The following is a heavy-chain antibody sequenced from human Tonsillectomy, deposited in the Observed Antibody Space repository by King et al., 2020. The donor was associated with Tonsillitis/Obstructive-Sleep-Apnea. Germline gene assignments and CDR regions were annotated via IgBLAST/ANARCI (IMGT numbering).Heavy chain of an antibody. J-gene: IGHJ5*02. CDR1: GGSISSSSYY. V-gene: IGHV4-39*01. Sequence: PLQESGPGLVKPSETLSLTCTVSGGSISSSSYYWGWIRQPPGKGLEWIGSIYYSGSTYYNPSLKSRVTISVDTSKNQFSLKLSSVTAADTAVYYCARTEEVLRFLESWGQGTLVTVSS. CDR3: ARTEEVLRFLES. D-gene: IGHD3-3*01. CDR2: IYYSGST.